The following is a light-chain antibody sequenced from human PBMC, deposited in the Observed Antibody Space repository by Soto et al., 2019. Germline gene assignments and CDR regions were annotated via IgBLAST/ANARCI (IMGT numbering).Light chain of an antibody. V-gene: IGLV2-14*03. CDR2: DVN. CDR1: SSDVGAYNY. CDR3: SSFTVMNTQV. J-gene: IGLJ2*01. Sequence: QSALTQPASVSEFPGQSVTISCIGTSSDVGAYNYVPWYQQHPGKAPKLIIFDVNHRPSGISNRFSGSKSGNTASLTVSGLQADDEADYYCSSFTVMNTQVFGGGTKLTVL.